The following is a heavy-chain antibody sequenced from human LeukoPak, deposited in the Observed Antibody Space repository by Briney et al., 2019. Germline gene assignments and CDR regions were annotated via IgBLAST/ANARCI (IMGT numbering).Heavy chain of an antibody. CDR2: ISAYNGNT. D-gene: IGHD2-2*01. J-gene: IGHJ3*02. V-gene: IGHV1-18*01. CDR1: GYTFTSYG. CDR3: ARDSFSVPPPTIVVVPAARSNAFDI. Sequence: ASVKVSCKASGYTFTSYGISWVRQAPGQGLEWMGWISAYNGNTNYAQKLQGRVTMTTDTSTSTAYMELRSLRSDDTAVYYCARDSFSVPPPTIVVVPAARSNAFDIWGQGTMVTVSS.